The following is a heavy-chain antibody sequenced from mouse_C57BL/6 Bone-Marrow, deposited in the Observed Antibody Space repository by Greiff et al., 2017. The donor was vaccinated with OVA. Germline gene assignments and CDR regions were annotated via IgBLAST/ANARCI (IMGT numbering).Heavy chain of an antibody. CDR3: ARYSSYDAMDY. CDR2: IRNKASGYTT. CDR1: GFTFTDYY. V-gene: IGHV7-3*01. Sequence: EVKVVESGGGLVQPGGSLSLSCAASGFTFTDYYMRWVRQPPGKALEWLGFIRNKASGYTTEYSATVKGRFTISRDNSQNILHLQMNALRTEDSATYDGARYSSYDAMDYWGQGTSVTVSS. J-gene: IGHJ4*01. D-gene: IGHD1-1*01.